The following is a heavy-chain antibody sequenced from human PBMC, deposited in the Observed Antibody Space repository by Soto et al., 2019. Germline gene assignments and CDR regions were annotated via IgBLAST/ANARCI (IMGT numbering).Heavy chain of an antibody. CDR2: ISYDGSNK. V-gene: IGHV3-30*18. CDR1: GFTFSSYG. J-gene: IGHJ5*02. Sequence: QVQLVESGGGVVQPGRSLRLSCAASGFTFSSYGMHWVRQAPGKGLEWVAVISYDGSNKYYADSVKGRFTISRDNSKNTLYLQRNSLRAEDTAVYYCAKSPMVRGVIGWFDPWGQGTLVTVSS. CDR3: AKSPMVRGVIGWFDP. D-gene: IGHD3-10*01.